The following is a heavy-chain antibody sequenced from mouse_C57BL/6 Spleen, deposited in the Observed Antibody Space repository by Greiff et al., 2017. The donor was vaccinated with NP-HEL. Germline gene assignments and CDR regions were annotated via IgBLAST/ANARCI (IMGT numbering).Heavy chain of an antibody. D-gene: IGHD1-1*01. CDR1: GFTFSSYG. Sequence: EVKLVESGGDLVKPGGSLKLSCAASGFTFSSYGMSWVRQTPDKRLEWVATISSGGSYTSSPDSVKGRFTISRDNAKNTLYLQMSSLKSEDKAMYYCANYYDSSNWYFEVWGTGTTVTVSS. CDR3: ANYYDSSNWYFEV. V-gene: IGHV5-6*01. J-gene: IGHJ1*03. CDR2: ISSGGSYT.